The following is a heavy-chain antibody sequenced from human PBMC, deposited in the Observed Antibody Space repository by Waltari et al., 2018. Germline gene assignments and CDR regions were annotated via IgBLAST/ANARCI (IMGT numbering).Heavy chain of an antibody. D-gene: IGHD2-8*01. J-gene: IGHJ4*02. CDR2: INPASGST. V-gene: IGHV1-46*01. CDR1: GYTFTRHY. CDR3: TRDLMGDVGNY. Sequence: QVQLVQSGAEVKKPGASVKVSCKASGYTFTRHYLHWVRQAPGQGLEWMGMINPASGSTIYTQKFQGTGTMTRDRSTTTVYLELNSLRSEDTAVYYCTRDLMGDVGNYWGQGTLVTVSS.